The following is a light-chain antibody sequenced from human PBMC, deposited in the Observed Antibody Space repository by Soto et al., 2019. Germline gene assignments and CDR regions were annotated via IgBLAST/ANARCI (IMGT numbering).Light chain of an antibody. V-gene: IGKV1-5*03. CDR2: KAS. CDR1: QSIDSW. Sequence: DIQMTQSPSTMSASVGDRVTITCRASQSIDSWSASYQQKPGKAPKFLMYKASNLESGVPSRFSGSGSETEFTLTISSLQPDDFATYYCQHYKSYPWNFGQGTKVEFK. J-gene: IGKJ1*01. CDR3: QHYKSYPWN.